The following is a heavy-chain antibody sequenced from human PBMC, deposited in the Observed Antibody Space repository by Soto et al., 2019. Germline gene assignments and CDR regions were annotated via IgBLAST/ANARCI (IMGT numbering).Heavy chain of an antibody. Sequence: PSETLSLTCTISGDSISISSYYWAWIRQPPGKGLEWIGSMYHSGSTYNNPSLKSRVTMSVDTSKNQFSLKLSSVTAADTAVYYCARGGIAAAGTGWFDPWGQGTLVTVSS. CDR2: MYHSGST. J-gene: IGHJ5*02. D-gene: IGHD6-13*01. V-gene: IGHV4-39*07. CDR3: ARGGIAAAGTGWFDP. CDR1: GDSISISSYY.